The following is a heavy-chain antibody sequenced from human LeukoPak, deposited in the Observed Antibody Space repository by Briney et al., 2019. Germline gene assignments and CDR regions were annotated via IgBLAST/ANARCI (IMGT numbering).Heavy chain of an antibody. V-gene: IGHV3-23*01. CDR2: ISGSGGST. Sequence: GGSLRLSCAASGFTFSSYAMSWVRQAPGKGLEWVSAISGSGGSTYYADSVKGRFTISRDNSKNTLYLQMNSQRAEDTAVYYCAKGMVRGVTIAKSHFDYWGQGTLVTVSS. J-gene: IGHJ4*02. CDR1: GFTFSSYA. D-gene: IGHD3-10*01. CDR3: AKGMVRGVTIAKSHFDY.